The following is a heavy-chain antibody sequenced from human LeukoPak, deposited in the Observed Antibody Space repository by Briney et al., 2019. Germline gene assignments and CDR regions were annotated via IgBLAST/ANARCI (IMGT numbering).Heavy chain of an antibody. J-gene: IGHJ4*02. Sequence: ASVKVSCKASGYTFTSYYMHWVRQAPGQGVEWMGIINPSGGGTSYAQKLQGRVTMTRDMSTSTVYMELSSLRSEDTAVYYCARDLGPAVATYLDYSGQGTLVTVSS. CDR2: INPSGGGT. CDR3: ARDLGPAVATYLDY. V-gene: IGHV1-46*04. D-gene: IGHD1-26*01. CDR1: GYTFTSYY.